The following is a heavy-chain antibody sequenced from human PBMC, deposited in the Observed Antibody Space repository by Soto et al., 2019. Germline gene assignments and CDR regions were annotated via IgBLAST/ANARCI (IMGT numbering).Heavy chain of an antibody. D-gene: IGHD3-22*01. J-gene: IGHJ4*02. CDR1: GYTFINYG. CDR2: INAGNGDT. Sequence: ASVKVSYKASGYTFINYGIHWVRQAPGQRLEWMGWINAGNGDTKYSQKFQGRVTMTRDTSTRRAYMELRSLTSDDTAVYYCAREYYDSSGYPRFDYWGQGTQVTVSS. V-gene: IGHV1-3*01. CDR3: AREYYDSSGYPRFDY.